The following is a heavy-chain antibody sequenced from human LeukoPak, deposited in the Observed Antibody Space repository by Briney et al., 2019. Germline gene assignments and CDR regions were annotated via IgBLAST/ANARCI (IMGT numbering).Heavy chain of an antibody. J-gene: IGHJ4*02. D-gene: IGHD1-1*01. V-gene: IGHV3-30*18. Sequence: GGSLRLSCAASGFTFSSYGMHWVRQAPGKGLEWVAVISYDGSNKYYADSVKGRFTISRDNSKNTLYLQMNSLRAEDTAVYYCAKDVTTRTTEGDYWGQGTLVTVSS. CDR1: GFTFSSYG. CDR2: ISYDGSNK. CDR3: AKDVTTRTTEGDY.